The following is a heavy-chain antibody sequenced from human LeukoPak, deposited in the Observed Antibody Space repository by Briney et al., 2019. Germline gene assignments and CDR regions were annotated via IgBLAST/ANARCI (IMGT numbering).Heavy chain of an antibody. Sequence: GGSLTLSCAACGFTFSNAWMSWVRQAPGKGLDWVGRIKSKTDGGTTDYAAPVKGRFTISRDDSKNTLYLQMNSLKTDDTAVYYCTTLGYYYYYGMDVWGKGTTVTVSS. V-gene: IGHV3-15*01. J-gene: IGHJ6*04. D-gene: IGHD3-16*01. CDR2: IKSKTDGGTT. CDR1: GFTFSNAW. CDR3: TTLGYYYYYGMDV.